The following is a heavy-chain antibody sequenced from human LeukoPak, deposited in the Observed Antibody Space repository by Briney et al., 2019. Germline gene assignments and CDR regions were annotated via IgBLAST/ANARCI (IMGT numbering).Heavy chain of an antibody. V-gene: IGHV3-21*01. D-gene: IGHD1-26*01. Sequence: GGSLRLSCAASGFTFRSYSMNWVRQAPGKGLEWVSSITSSSTYIYYADSVKGRFTISRDNAKNSLYLRMNSLRAEDTAVYYCARDSTTADYYYYYMDVWGKGTTVTVSS. CDR1: GFTFRSYS. CDR3: ARDSTTADYYYYYMDV. J-gene: IGHJ6*03. CDR2: ITSSSTYI.